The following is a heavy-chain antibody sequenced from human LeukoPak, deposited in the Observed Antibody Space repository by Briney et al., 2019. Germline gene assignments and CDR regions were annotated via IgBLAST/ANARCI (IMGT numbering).Heavy chain of an antibody. CDR2: IYYSGST. CDR3: ARSGSYGHDAFDI. D-gene: IGHD1-26*01. CDR1: GGSISSYY. Sequence: PSETLSLTCTVSGGSISSYYWSWIRQPPGKGLEGIGYIYYSGSTNYNPSLKSRVTISVDTSKNQFSLKLSSVTAADTAVYYCARSGSYGHDAFDIWGQGTMVIVSS. J-gene: IGHJ3*02. V-gene: IGHV4-59*08.